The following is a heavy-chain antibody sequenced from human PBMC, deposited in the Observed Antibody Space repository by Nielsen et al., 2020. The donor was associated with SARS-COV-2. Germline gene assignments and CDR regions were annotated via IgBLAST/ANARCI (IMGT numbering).Heavy chain of an antibody. CDR1: GFTFSSYG. J-gene: IGHJ4*02. CDR2: IWYDGSNK. CDR3: ATTGGGWQGDY. Sequence: GESLKISCAASGFTFSSYGMHRVRQAPGKGLEWVAVIWYDGSNKYYADSVKGRFTISRDNSKNTLYLQMNSLRAEDAAVYYCATTGGGWQGDYWGQGTLVTVSS. V-gene: IGHV3-33*01. D-gene: IGHD6-19*01.